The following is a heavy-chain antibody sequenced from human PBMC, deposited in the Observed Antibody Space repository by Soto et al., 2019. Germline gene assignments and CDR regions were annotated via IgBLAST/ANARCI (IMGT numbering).Heavy chain of an antibody. Sequence: PSETLSLTCAVYGGSFSGYYWSWSRQPPGKGLEWIGEINHSGSTNYNPSLKSRVTISVDTSKNQFSLKLSSVTAADTAVYYCARVRYFDWLPRPRYFDYWGQGTLVTVSS. D-gene: IGHD3-9*01. CDR1: GGSFSGYY. V-gene: IGHV4-34*01. J-gene: IGHJ4*02. CDR2: INHSGST. CDR3: ARVRYFDWLPRPRYFDY.